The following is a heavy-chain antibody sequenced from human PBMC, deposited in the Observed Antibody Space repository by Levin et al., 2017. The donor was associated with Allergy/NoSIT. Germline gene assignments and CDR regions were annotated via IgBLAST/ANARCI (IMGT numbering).Heavy chain of an antibody. CDR3: ARDSSGWYGIGGAFDI. CDR2: IYSGGST. D-gene: IGHD6-19*01. V-gene: IGHV3-53*01. Sequence: GESLEISCAASGFTVSSNYMSWVRQAPGKGLEWVSVIYSGGSTYYADSVKGRFTISRDNSKNTLYLQMNSLRAEDTAVYYCARDSSGWYGIGGAFDIWGQGTMVTVSS. J-gene: IGHJ3*02. CDR1: GFTVSSNY.